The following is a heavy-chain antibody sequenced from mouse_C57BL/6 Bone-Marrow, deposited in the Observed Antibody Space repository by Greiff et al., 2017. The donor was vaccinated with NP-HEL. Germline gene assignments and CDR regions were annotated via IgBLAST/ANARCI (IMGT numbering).Heavy chain of an antibody. CDR2: INPSSGYT. J-gene: IGHJ3*01. CDR1: GYTFPSYT. D-gene: IGHD2-3*01. Sequence: VQLQQSGAELARPGASVKMSCKASGYTFPSYTMHWVKQRPGQGLEWIGYINPSSGYTKYNQKFKDKATLTADKSSSTAYMQLSSLTSEDSAVYYCARAGYSSWFAYWGQGTLVTVSA. V-gene: IGHV1-4*01. CDR3: ARAGYSSWFAY.